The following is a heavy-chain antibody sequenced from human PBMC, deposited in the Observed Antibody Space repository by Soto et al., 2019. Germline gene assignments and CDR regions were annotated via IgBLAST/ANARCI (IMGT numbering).Heavy chain of an antibody. J-gene: IGHJ4*02. Sequence: GGSLRLSCAASGFTVSSNYMSWVRQAPGKGLEWVSVIYSGGSTYYADSVKGRFTISRDNSKNTLYLQMNSLRAEDTAVYYCASQYCSGGSCYSGVIDYGGQGTLVTVSS. CDR1: GFTVSSNY. CDR3: ASQYCSGGSCYSGVIDY. CDR2: IYSGGST. D-gene: IGHD2-15*01. V-gene: IGHV3-66*04.